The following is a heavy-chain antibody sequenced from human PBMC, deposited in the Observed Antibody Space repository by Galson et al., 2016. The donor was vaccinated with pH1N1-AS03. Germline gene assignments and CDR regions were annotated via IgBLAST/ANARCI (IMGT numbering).Heavy chain of an antibody. CDR3: VRAVATAGSF. Sequence: SLRLSCAASGFTLSSYWMSWVRQAPGKGLEWVANINQYGNVTYYVDSVKGRFTVSRDNATNSVYLQMNSLRAEDTAVYYCVRAVATAGSFWGQGTLVVVSS. CDR2: INQYGNVT. CDR1: GFTLSSYW. J-gene: IGHJ4*02. D-gene: IGHD6-13*01. V-gene: IGHV3-7*04.